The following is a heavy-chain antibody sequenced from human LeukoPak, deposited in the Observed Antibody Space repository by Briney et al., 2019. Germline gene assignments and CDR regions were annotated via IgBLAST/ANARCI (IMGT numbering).Heavy chain of an antibody. D-gene: IGHD6-6*01. CDR1: GGSISSGGYY. CDR3: ARALAARPNVRYYYYYGMDV. CDR2: IYYSGST. V-gene: IGHV4-31*03. Sequence: PSETLSLTCTVSGGSISSGGYYWRWIRQHPGKGLEWIGYIYYSGSTYYNPSLKSRVTISVDTSKNQFSLKLSSVTAADTAVYYCARALAARPNVRYYYYYGMDVWGQGTTVTVSS. J-gene: IGHJ6*02.